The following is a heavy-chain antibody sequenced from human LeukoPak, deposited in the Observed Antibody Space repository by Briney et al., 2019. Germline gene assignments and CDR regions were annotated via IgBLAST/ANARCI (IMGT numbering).Heavy chain of an antibody. D-gene: IGHD1-26*01. CDR1: GFTVSSNY. Sequence: GGSLRLSCAASGFTVSSNYMSWVRQAPGKGLEWVSVIYSGGSTYYADSVKGRFTISRDNSKNTLYLQMNSLRAEDTAVYYCARDLEYSASYSGFDYWGQGTLVTVSS. CDR2: IYSGGST. J-gene: IGHJ4*02. CDR3: ARDLEYSASYSGFDY. V-gene: IGHV3-66*01.